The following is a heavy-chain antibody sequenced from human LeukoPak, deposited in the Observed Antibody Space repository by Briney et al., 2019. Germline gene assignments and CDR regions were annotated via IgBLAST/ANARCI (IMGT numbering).Heavy chain of an antibody. D-gene: IGHD5-12*01. CDR3: AKLDGYDVVFGC. Sequence: SVKVSCKASGGTFKNYAISWVRQAPGQGLEWMGRVIPIFNTSNYAQKFQGRLTITADKSTNTAYMDLSSLRSEDTAIYYCAKLDGYDVVFGCWGQGTPVTVSS. V-gene: IGHV1-69*06. J-gene: IGHJ4*02. CDR1: GGTFKNYA. CDR2: VIPIFNTS.